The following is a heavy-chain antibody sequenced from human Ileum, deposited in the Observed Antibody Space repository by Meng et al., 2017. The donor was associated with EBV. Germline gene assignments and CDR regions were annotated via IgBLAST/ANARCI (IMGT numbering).Heavy chain of an antibody. CDR3: ARGDGSHFF. Sequence: QLGEAGGGLVQPGGSLRLSCAAYGFNCSIYWMHWVRQAPGKGLVWVSHINSDGSATTYADSVKGRFTISRDNAKNTVYLQMNSLRAEDTAVYYCARGDGSHFFWGQGTLVTVSS. J-gene: IGHJ4*02. CDR1: GFNCSIYW. V-gene: IGHV3-74*01. D-gene: IGHD5-24*01. CDR2: INSDGSAT.